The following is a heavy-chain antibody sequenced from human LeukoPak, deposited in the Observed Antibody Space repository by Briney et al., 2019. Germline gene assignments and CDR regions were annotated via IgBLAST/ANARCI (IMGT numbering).Heavy chain of an antibody. CDR3: ARRRNYDILTGYQARGWKFDP. J-gene: IGHJ5*02. CDR1: GGSFSGYY. CDR2: INHSGST. D-gene: IGHD3-9*01. Sequence: SETLSLTCAVYGGSFSGYYWSWIRQPPGKGLEWIGEINHSGSTNYNPSLKSRVTISVDTSKNQFSLKLSSVTAADTAVYYCARRRNYDILTGYQARGWKFDPWGQGTLVTVSS. V-gene: IGHV4-34*01.